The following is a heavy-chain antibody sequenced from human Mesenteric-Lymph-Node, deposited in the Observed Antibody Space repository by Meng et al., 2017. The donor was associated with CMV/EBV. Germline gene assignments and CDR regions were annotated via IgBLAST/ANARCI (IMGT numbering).Heavy chain of an antibody. CDR3: AKVSGRDFWNGLGGCYSYGMDV. J-gene: IGHJ6*02. Sequence: GESLKIYCAASGFTFSSYGMHWVRPAPGKGLEWVAVIWYDGRNKNYADSVKGRFTISRDNSDNILFLQKNSLRDEDTAVYHFAKVSGRDFWNGLGGCYSYGMDVWGQGTTVTVSS. D-gene: IGHD3-3*01. V-gene: IGHV3-33*06. CDR1: GFTFSSYG. CDR2: IWYDGRNK.